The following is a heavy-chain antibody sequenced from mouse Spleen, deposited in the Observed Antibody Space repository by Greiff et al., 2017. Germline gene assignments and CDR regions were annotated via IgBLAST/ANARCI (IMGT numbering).Heavy chain of an antibody. V-gene: IGHV1-85*01. D-gene: IGHD2-2*01. CDR2: IYPRDGST. CDR1: GYTFTSYD. Sequence: VKLQESGPELVKPGASVKLSCKASGYTFTSYDINWVKQRPGQGLEWIGWIYPRDGSTKYNEKFKGKATLTVDTSSSTAYMELHSLTSEDSAVYFCARERVYYGYDGYAMDYWGQGTSVTVSS. J-gene: IGHJ4*01. CDR3: ARERVYYGYDGYAMDY.